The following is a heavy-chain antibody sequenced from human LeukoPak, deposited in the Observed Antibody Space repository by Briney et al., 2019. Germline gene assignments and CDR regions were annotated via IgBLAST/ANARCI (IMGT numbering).Heavy chain of an antibody. D-gene: IGHD3-3*01. V-gene: IGHV6-1*01. CDR3: ARGPHPDFWSGFVDYMDV. CDR1: GDSVSSNSAA. J-gene: IGHJ6*03. Sequence: SQTLSLTCAISGDSVSSNSAAWNWIRQSPSRGLEWLGRTYYRSKWYNDYAVSVKSRITINPDTSKNQFSLQLNSVTPEDTAVYYCARGPHPDFWSGFVDYMDVWGKGTTVTVSS. CDR2: TYYRSKWYN.